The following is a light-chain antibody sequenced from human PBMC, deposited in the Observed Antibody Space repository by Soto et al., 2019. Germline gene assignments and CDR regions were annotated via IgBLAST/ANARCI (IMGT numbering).Light chain of an antibody. CDR3: SSYTSSSIVV. V-gene: IGLV2-14*01. CDR2: DVG. Sequence: QSALTQPASVSGSPGQSITISCTGTSSDVGGSNYVSWYQQHPGKAPKLMIYDVGYRPSGVSNRFSGSKSGNTASLTISGLQAEDEADYYCSSYTSSSIVVFGGGTKLTVL. CDR1: SSDVGGSNY. J-gene: IGLJ2*01.